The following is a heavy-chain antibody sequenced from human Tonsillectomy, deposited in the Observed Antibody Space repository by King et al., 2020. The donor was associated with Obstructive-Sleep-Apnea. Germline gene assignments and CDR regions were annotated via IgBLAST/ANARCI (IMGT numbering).Heavy chain of an antibody. V-gene: IGHV4-30-4*01. J-gene: IGHJ5*02. CDR2: IYYSGTT. Sequence: VQLQESGPGLVKSSQTLSLTCTVSGGSISSRDYYWSWFRQPPGKGLEWIGYIYYSGTTYYNPSLKSRLTILVDTSKNQFSLKLSSVTAADTAVYYCARKYCSGGSCDDGTPRFDPWGQGTLVTVSS. D-gene: IGHD2-15*01. CDR3: ARKYCSGGSCDDGTPRFDP. CDR1: GGSISSRDYY.